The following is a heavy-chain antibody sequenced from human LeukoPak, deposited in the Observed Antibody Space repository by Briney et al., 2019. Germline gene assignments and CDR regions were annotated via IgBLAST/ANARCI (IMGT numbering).Heavy chain of an antibody. CDR3: AKVIQWLADDAFDI. Sequence: GGSLRLPCVASGFTFSSYAMNWVRQAPGKGLEWVSLISGSGGNTYYADSVKGRFTISRDNSKNTLYLQMNSLRAEDTAVYYCAKVIQWLADDAFDIWGQGTMVTVSS. D-gene: IGHD6-19*01. V-gene: IGHV3-23*01. J-gene: IGHJ3*02. CDR1: GFTFSSYA. CDR2: ISGSGGNT.